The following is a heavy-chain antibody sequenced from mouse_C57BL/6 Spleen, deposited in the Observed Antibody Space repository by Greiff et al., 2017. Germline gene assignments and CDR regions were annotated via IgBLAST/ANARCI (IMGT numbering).Heavy chain of an antibody. CDR1: GFTFSSYG. V-gene: IGHV5-6*01. CDR2: ISSGGSYT. Sequence: EVKLVESGGDLVKPGGSLKLSCAASGFTFSSYGMSWVRQTPDKRLEWVATISSGGSYTYYPDSVKGRFTISRDNVKNTLYLQMSSLKSEDTAMYYCARLYYDYGYFDYWGQGTTLTVSS. CDR3: ARLYYDYGYFDY. J-gene: IGHJ2*01. D-gene: IGHD2-4*01.